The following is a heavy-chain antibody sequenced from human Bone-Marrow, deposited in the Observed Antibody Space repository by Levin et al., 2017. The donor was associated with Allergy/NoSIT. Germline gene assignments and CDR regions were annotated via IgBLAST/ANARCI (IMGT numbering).Heavy chain of an antibody. Sequence: GESLKISCKTSGYTFTDYGISWVRQAPGQGLEWVGWISTFNGNPKYAQKLQGRVTMTTDTSTSTAYMELRSLRADDAAVYYCARDSAVAGTGGYWGQGTLVTVSS. CDR3: ARDSAVAGTGGY. CDR1: GYTFTDYG. D-gene: IGHD6-19*01. V-gene: IGHV1-18*01. CDR2: ISTFNGNP. J-gene: IGHJ4*02.